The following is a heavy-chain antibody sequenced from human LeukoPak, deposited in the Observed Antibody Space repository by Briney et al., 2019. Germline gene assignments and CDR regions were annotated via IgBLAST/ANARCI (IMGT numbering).Heavy chain of an antibody. J-gene: IGHJ5*02. CDR1: GFTFSSYA. CDR3: ARDIGAVASGGWFDP. V-gene: IGHV3-30-3*01. Sequence: SGSSLRLSCAASGFTFSSYAMHWVRQAPGKGLEWVAVISYDGSNKYYADSVKGRFTISRDNSKNTLYLQMNSLRAEDTAVYYCARDIGAVASGGWFDPWGQGTLVTVSS. CDR2: ISYDGSNK. D-gene: IGHD6-19*01.